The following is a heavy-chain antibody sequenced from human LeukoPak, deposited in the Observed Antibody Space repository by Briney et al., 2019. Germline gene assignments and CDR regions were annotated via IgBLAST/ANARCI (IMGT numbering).Heavy chain of an antibody. D-gene: IGHD7-27*01. CDR3: VRDKGLTGDTCAFDI. Sequence: SVKVSCKAPGDTFDTYTISWVRQVPGQGLEWMGGFIPAFDTAHYARKFQGRVTITMDASTTTDFMEMSSLRFEDTAVYYCVRDKGLTGDTCAFDIWGQGTMVTVSS. CDR1: GDTFDTYT. V-gene: IGHV1-69*05. CDR2: FIPAFDTA. J-gene: IGHJ3*02.